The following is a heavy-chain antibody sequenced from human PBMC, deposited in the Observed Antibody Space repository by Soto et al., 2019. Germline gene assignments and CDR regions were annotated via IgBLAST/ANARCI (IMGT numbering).Heavy chain of an antibody. CDR3: AKDEPTTYYYGSGSSPPKGYYYYYGMDV. D-gene: IGHD3-10*01. CDR1: GFTFSSYG. V-gene: IGHV3-30*18. J-gene: IGHJ6*02. CDR2: ISYDGSNK. Sequence: GGSLRLSCAASGFTFSSYGMHWVRQAPGKGLEWVAVISYDGSNKYYADSVKGRFTISRDNSKNTLYLQMNSLRAEDTAVYYCAKDEPTTYYYGSGSSPPKGYYYYYGMDVWGQGTTVTVSS.